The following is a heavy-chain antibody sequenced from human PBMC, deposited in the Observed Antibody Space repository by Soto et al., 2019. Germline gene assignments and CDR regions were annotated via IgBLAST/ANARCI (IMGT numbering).Heavy chain of an antibody. D-gene: IGHD6-13*01. V-gene: IGHV3-7*01. CDR1: GFTFSSYW. J-gene: IGHJ4*02. Sequence: GGSLRLSCAASGFTFSSYWMSWVRQAPGKGLEWVANIKQDGSEKYYVDSVKGRFTISRDNAKNSLYLQMNSLRAEDTAVYYCARETSEGAAGTFDYWGQGTLVTVSS. CDR3: ARETSEGAAGTFDY. CDR2: IKQDGSEK.